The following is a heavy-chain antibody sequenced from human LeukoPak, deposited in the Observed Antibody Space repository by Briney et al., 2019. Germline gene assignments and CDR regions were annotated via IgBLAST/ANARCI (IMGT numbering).Heavy chain of an antibody. CDR1: GFTVSSNY. CDR3: ARLNDGYATYYFDY. V-gene: IGHV3-53*04. D-gene: IGHD5-24*01. Sequence: GGSLRLSCAASGFTVSSNYMSWVRQAPGKGLEWVSVIYSGGSTYYADSVKGRFTISRHNSMNTLYLQMNSLRAEDTAVYYCARLNDGYATYYFDYWGQGTLVTVSS. J-gene: IGHJ4*02. CDR2: IYSGGST.